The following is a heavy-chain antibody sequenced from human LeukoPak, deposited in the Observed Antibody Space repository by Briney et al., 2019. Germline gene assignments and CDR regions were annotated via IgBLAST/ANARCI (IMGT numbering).Heavy chain of an antibody. CDR2: ISGSGGST. CDR3: AKSLRWGFDY. D-gene: IGHD4-23*01. CDR1: GFTFSSYD. J-gene: IGHJ4*02. V-gene: IGHV3-23*01. Sequence: GGALRLSCAASGFTFSSYDMSWVRQAPGKGLEWVSAISGSGGSTYYADSVKGRFTISRDNSKNTLYLQMNSLRAEDTAVYYCAKSLRWGFDYWGQGTLVTVSS.